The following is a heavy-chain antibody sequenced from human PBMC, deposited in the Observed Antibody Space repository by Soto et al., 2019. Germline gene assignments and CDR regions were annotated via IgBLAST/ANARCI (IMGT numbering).Heavy chain of an antibody. Sequence: QVQLQESGPGLVKPSQTLSLTCTVSGGSISSGDYYWSWIRQPPGKGLEWIGYIYYSGSTYYNPSLKXRFTXSXHTSKNQFSLKLSSVTAADTAVYYCAHSSSGRAFDIWGQGTMVTVSS. V-gene: IGHV4-30-4*01. J-gene: IGHJ3*02. CDR2: IYYSGST. CDR3: AHSSSGRAFDI. D-gene: IGHD6-19*01. CDR1: GGSISSGDYY.